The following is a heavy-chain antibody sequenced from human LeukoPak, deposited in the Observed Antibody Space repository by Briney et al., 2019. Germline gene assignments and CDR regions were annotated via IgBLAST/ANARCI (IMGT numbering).Heavy chain of an antibody. D-gene: IGHD2-15*01. Sequence: PGGSLRLSCAASGCTFSSYWMHWVRQAPGKGLVSVSRINSDGTGTSYTDSVKGRFTISRDNGKNTLYLQMNSLRVEDTAVYYCSSSMAIGRGIAYWGQGTLVTVSS. CDR3: SSSMAIGRGIAY. CDR2: INSDGTGT. V-gene: IGHV3-74*01. CDR1: GCTFSSYW. J-gene: IGHJ4*02.